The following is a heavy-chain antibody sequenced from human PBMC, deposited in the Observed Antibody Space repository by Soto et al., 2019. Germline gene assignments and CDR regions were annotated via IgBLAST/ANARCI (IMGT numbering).Heavy chain of an antibody. Sequence: RLSCAASGFTFREAWMSWVRQAPGKGLERVGRIKIKSDGETADYAAPVKGRFIISRDDSENTLHLQMNRMKDADSAIYYCVTAGAELDYYYYGMDVRGQGTTVTVSS. CDR2: IKIKSDGETA. D-gene: IGHD1-26*01. V-gene: IGHV3-15*01. CDR1: GFTFREAW. CDR3: VTAGAELDYYYYGMDV. J-gene: IGHJ6*02.